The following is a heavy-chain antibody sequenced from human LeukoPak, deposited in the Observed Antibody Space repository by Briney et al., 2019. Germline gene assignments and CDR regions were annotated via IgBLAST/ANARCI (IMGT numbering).Heavy chain of an antibody. D-gene: IGHD6-19*01. CDR1: GFTFSSYA. Sequence: GGSLRLSCAASGFTFSSYAMSWVRQAPGKGLEWVSAISGSGGSTYYADSVKGRFTISRDNSKNTLYLQMNSLRAEDTAVYYCARGLGAAVAGTDWYFDLWGRGTLVTVSS. J-gene: IGHJ2*01. CDR2: ISGSGGST. CDR3: ARGLGAAVAGTDWYFDL. V-gene: IGHV3-23*01.